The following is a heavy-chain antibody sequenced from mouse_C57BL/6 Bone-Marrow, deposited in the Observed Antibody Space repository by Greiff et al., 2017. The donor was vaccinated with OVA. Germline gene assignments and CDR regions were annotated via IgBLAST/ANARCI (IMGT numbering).Heavy chain of an antibody. CDR3: ARHRIYYDYDAGFAY. V-gene: IGHV5-6*01. CDR2: ISSGGSYT. J-gene: IGHJ3*01. Sequence: EVKLVESGGDLVKPGGSLKLSCAASGFTFSSYGMSWVRQTPDKRLEWVATISSGGSYTYYPDSVKGRFTISRDNAKNTLYLQMSSLKSEDTAMYYCARHRIYYDYDAGFAYWGQGTLVTVSA. D-gene: IGHD2-4*01. CDR1: GFTFSSYG.